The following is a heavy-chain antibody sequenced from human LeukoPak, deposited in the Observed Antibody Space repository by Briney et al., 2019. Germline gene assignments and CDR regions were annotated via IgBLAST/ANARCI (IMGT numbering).Heavy chain of an antibody. CDR2: INHSGST. Sequence: SETLSLTCAVYGGSLSGYYWSWIRQPPGKGLEWIGEINHSGSTNYNPSLKSRVTISVDTSKNQFSLKLSSVTAADTAVYYCARASSGYYRKVYFQHWGQGTLVTVSS. V-gene: IGHV4-34*01. CDR3: ARASSGYYRKVYFQH. D-gene: IGHD3-22*01. CDR1: GGSLSGYY. J-gene: IGHJ1*01.